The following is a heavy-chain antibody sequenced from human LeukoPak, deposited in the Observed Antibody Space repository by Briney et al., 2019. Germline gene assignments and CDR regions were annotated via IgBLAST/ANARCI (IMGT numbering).Heavy chain of an antibody. CDR2: INPNSGGT. Sequence: ASVKVSCKXSGYTFTGYYMHWVEQAPGQGREGMGRINPNSGGTNYAQKFQGRVTMTRDTSISTAYMELSRLRSDDTAVYYCARDPAPASTFDYWGQGTLVTVSS. J-gene: IGHJ4*02. CDR3: ARDPAPASTFDY. D-gene: IGHD2-2*01. CDR1: GYTFTGYY. V-gene: IGHV1-2*06.